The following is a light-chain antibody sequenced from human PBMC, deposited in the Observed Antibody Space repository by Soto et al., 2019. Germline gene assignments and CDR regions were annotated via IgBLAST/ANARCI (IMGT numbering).Light chain of an antibody. V-gene: IGKV3-20*01. Sequence: EIVMTQSPATLSVSSGERATLSCRANQAISSNLAWYQQKPGQAPRLLIYDASSRATGIPDRFSGGGSGTDFTLTISRLEPEDFAVYYCQQFSSYPLTFGGGTKV. CDR1: QAISSN. J-gene: IGKJ4*01. CDR3: QQFSSYPLT. CDR2: DAS.